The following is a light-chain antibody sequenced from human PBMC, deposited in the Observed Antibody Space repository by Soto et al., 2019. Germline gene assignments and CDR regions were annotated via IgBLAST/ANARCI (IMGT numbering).Light chain of an antibody. V-gene: IGKV3D-15*01. Sequence: EIVMTQSPATLSVSPGERATLSCRASQSVNIHLAWYQQKPGQAPRLLIYGASNRATGIPDRFSGSGSGTDFTLTISRLEPEDFAVYYCQQYNTSPRTFGQGTKVDIK. CDR2: GAS. CDR3: QQYNTSPRT. CDR1: QSVNIH. J-gene: IGKJ1*01.